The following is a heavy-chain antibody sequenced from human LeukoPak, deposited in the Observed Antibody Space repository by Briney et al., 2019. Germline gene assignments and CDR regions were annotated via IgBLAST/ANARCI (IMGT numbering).Heavy chain of an antibody. J-gene: IGHJ6*03. CDR2: IYTSGST. CDR3: ARVSMVRGVTYYYYYYMDV. D-gene: IGHD3-10*01. V-gene: IGHV4-59*10. CDR1: GGSFSGYY. Sequence: PSETLSLTCAVYGGSFSGYYWSWIRQPPGKGLEWIGRIYTSGSTNYNPSLKSRVTMSVDTSKNQFSLKLSSVTAADTAVYYCARVSMVRGVTYYYYYYMDVWGKGTTVTISS.